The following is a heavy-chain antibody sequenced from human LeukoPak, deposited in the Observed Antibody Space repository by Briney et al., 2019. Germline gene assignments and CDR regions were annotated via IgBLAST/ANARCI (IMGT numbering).Heavy chain of an antibody. CDR3: ARARRDARGYSYGYYFDY. J-gene: IGHJ4*02. V-gene: IGHV1-2*04. CDR2: INPNSGGT. Sequence: ASVTVSCKASGGTFSSYAISWVRQAPGQGLEWMGWINPNSGGTNCAQKFQGWVTMTRDTSISTAYMELSRLRSDDTAVYYCARARRDARGYSYGYYFDYWGQGTLVTVSS. D-gene: IGHD5-18*01. CDR1: GGTFSSYA.